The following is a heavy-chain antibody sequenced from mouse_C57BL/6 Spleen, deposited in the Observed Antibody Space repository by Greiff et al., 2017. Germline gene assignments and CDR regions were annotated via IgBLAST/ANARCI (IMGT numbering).Heavy chain of an antibody. J-gene: IGHJ4*01. V-gene: IGHV1-39*01. CDR2: INPNNGTT. CDR1: GYSFTDYN. CDR3: ARPTVVATGAMDY. D-gene: IGHD1-1*01. Sequence: EVQLQQSGPELVKPGASVKISCKASGYSFTDYNMNWVKQSTGKSLEWIGVINPNNGTTSYTQKFKGKATLTVDQSSSTAYMQLNSLTSEDSAVYYCARPTVVATGAMDYWGQGTSVTVSS.